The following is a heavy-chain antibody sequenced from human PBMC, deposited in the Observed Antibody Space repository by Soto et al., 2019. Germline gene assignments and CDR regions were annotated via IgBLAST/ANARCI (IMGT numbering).Heavy chain of an antibody. CDR2: IYSGGST. D-gene: IGHD3-10*01. CDR1: GFTVSSNY. Sequence: GSLRLSCAASGFTVSSNYMSWVRQAPGKGLERVSVIYSGGSTYYADSVKGRFTISRDNSKNTLYLQMNSLRAEDTAVYYCARDDYYDTGSYWGQGTLVTVSS. CDR3: ARDDYYDTGSY. J-gene: IGHJ4*02. V-gene: IGHV3-53*01.